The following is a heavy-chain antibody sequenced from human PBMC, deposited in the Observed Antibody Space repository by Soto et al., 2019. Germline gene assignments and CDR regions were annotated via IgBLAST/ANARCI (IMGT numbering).Heavy chain of an antibody. Sequence: PWGSLRLSCAASGFTFSSYALTWVRQAPGKGLEWVSAISVSVGITYYADSVKGRFTISRDNSKNTLYLQMNSLRAEDPAVYYCAKKWIKLLDALDMVGKGKMVTGS. D-gene: IGHD5-18*01. V-gene: IGHV3-23*01. J-gene: IGHJ3*02. CDR3: AKKWIKLLDALDM. CDR2: ISVSVGIT. CDR1: GFTFSSYA.